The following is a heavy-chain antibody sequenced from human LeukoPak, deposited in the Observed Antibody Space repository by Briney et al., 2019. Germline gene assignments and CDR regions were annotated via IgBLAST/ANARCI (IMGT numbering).Heavy chain of an antibody. CDR2: ISKSGST. V-gene: IGHV4-39*01. CDR3: ARLQYYYDSNGYYSLYYFDY. Sequence: SETLSLTCTVSGGSISSSSYYWGWIRQPPGRGLEWIGSISKSGSTYYNPSLRSRLTISLDTSKNQFSLTLSSVTAADTAVYYCARLQYYYDSNGYYSLYYFDYWGQGTVVTVSS. CDR1: GGSISSSSYY. J-gene: IGHJ4*02. D-gene: IGHD3-22*01.